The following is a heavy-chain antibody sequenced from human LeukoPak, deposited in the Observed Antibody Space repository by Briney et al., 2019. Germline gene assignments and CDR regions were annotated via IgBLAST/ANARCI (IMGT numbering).Heavy chain of an antibody. Sequence: SETLSLTCTVSGGSINGYYWTWIRQPPGKGLEWIGYISDSGSTNYNPSLKSRVTMSVDSSNTEFSLRLNSVTAAGTAVYYCARVFRGAVTSNWFDPWGQGTLVTVSS. D-gene: IGHD4-17*01. V-gene: IGHV4-59*01. CDR1: GGSINGYY. CDR2: ISDSGST. CDR3: ARVFRGAVTSNWFDP. J-gene: IGHJ5*02.